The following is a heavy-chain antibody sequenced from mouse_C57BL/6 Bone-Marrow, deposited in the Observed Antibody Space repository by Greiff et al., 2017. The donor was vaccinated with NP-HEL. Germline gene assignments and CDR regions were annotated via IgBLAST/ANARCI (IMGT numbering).Heavy chain of an antibody. J-gene: IGHJ3*01. Sequence: EVQRVESGEGLVKPGGSLKLSCAASGFTFSDYGMHWVRQAPEKGLEWVAYISSGSSTIYYADTVKGRFTISRDNAKNTLFLQMTSLRSEDTAMYYCARENWDWFAYWGQGTLVTVSA. CDR2: ISSGSSTI. CDR1: GFTFSDYG. D-gene: IGHD4-1*01. V-gene: IGHV5-17*01. CDR3: ARENWDWFAY.